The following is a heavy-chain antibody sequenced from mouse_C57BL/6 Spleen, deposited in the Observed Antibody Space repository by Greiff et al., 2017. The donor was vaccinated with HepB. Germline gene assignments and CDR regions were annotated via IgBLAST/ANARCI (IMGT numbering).Heavy chain of an antibody. CDR3: TGDDGYPY. J-gene: IGHJ2*01. Sequence: EVQGVESGGGLVQPGGSMKLSCVASGFTFSNYWMNWVRQSPEKGLEWVAQIRLKSDNYATHYAESVKGRFTISRDDSKSSVYLQMNNLRAEDTGIYYCTGDDGYPYWGQGTTLTVSS. V-gene: IGHV6-3*01. CDR2: IRLKSDNYAT. D-gene: IGHD2-3*01. CDR1: GFTFSNYW.